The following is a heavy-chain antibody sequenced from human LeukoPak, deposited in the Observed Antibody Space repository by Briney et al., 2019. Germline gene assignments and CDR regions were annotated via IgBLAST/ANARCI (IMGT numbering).Heavy chain of an antibody. D-gene: IGHD3-22*01. CDR1: AFTFIDFY. Sequence: EASVKVSCKTSAFTFIDFYIHWVRQAPGRGLEFLGWINPKSGETKYPQRFQDRVTVTRDTSLNTAFLEVTRLTSDDTAVYYCARSLWPYKNSGYDFWGQGTLITVSS. CDR2: INPKSGET. V-gene: IGHV1-2*02. CDR3: ARSLWPYKNSGYDF. J-gene: IGHJ4*02.